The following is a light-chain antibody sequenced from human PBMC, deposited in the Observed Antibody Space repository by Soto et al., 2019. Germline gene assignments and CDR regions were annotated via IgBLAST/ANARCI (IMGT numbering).Light chain of an antibody. CDR1: KSVSSS. V-gene: IGKV3-11*01. CDR3: QQCNNWPVT. J-gene: IGKJ4*01. Sequence: EIVLTQSPATLSLSPGERATLSCRASKSVSSSLAWYQQKPGQAPRLLIYDATNRVTGIPARFSGSGSGTDFTLTISSLEPEDFAVYYCQQCNNWPVTFGGGTKVEIK. CDR2: DAT.